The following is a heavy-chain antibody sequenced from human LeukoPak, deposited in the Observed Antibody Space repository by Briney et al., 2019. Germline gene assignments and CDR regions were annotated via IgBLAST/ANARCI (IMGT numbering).Heavy chain of an antibody. Sequence: GGSLRLSCAASGFTFSSYAMHWVRQAPGKGLEYVSAISSNGGSTYYANSVKGRFTISRDNSKNTLYLQMGSLRAEDMAVYYCARGAYDSSGPPGYFHYWGQGPLVTVSS. CDR2: ISSNGGST. CDR3: ARGAYDSSGPPGYFHY. CDR1: GFTFSSYA. V-gene: IGHV3-64*01. D-gene: IGHD3-22*01. J-gene: IGHJ4*02.